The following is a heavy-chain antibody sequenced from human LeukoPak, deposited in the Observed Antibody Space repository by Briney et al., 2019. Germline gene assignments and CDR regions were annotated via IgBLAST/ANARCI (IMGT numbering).Heavy chain of an antibody. CDR1: GXSFRGYY. D-gene: IGHD3-9*01. CDR2: INDSGST. J-gene: IGHJ4*02. Sequence: SETLSLTCAVYGXSFRGYYWSWIRQPPGKGLEWIGEINDSGSTHYNTSLNSRVTISVDTSKNQVYLKLSSATAADTAIYYCARGVSHRNFDWLFYWGQGTLVTVSS. CDR3: ARGVSHRNFDWLFY. V-gene: IGHV4-34*01.